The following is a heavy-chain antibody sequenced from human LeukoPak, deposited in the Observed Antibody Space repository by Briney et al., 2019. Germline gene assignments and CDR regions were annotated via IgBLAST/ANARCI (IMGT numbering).Heavy chain of an antibody. J-gene: IGHJ4*02. D-gene: IGHD6-19*01. Sequence: GGSLRLSCAASGFTFSSYWMGWVRQAPGKGLEWVANIKQDGSEKYYVDSVKGRFTISRDNAKNSLYLQMDSLRAEDTAVYYCARESVAGYIDYWGQGTLVTVSS. V-gene: IGHV3-7*01. CDR1: GFTFSSYW. CDR3: ARESVAGYIDY. CDR2: IKQDGSEK.